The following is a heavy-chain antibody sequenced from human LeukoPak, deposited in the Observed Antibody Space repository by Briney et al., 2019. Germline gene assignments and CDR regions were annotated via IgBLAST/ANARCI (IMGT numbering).Heavy chain of an antibody. D-gene: IGHD1-26*01. CDR2: IVGNGVT. CDR1: GSTFNIYT. Sequence: GGSLRLSCAASGSTFNIYTMSWVRQAPGKGLEWVSAIVGNGVTFYTDSVKGRLTISRDNAKNTLYLQMNSLRADDTAIYYCAKGSEQWELYDYWGQGTLVTVSS. CDR3: AKGSEQWELYDY. V-gene: IGHV3-23*01. J-gene: IGHJ4*02.